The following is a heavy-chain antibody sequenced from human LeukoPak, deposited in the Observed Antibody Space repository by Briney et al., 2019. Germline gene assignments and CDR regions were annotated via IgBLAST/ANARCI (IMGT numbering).Heavy chain of an antibody. CDR3: ARVKFRGFDY. V-gene: IGHV3-7*01. CDR2: IKQDGNEK. J-gene: IGHJ4*02. Sequence: GGSLRLSCAASGFTFSDYWMTWVRQAPGKGLEWVANIKQDGNEKYYVDSLKGRFTISKDNAKSSLYLQMNSLRAEDTAVYYCARVKFRGFDYWGQGTLVSVS. CDR1: GFTFSDYW.